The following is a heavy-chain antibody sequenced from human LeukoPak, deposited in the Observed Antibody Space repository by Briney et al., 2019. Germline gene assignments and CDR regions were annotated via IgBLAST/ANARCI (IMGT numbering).Heavy chain of an antibody. CDR1: GFTFSSYA. V-gene: IGHV3-23*01. Sequence: GGSLRLSCAASGFTFSSYAMSWVRQAPGKGLEWVSAISGSGGSTYYADSVKGRFTISRDNSKNTLYLQMNSLRAEDTAVYYCARDWERAITTGTLGYWGQGTLVTVSS. D-gene: IGHD1-1*01. CDR2: ISGSGGST. J-gene: IGHJ4*02. CDR3: ARDWERAITTGTLGY.